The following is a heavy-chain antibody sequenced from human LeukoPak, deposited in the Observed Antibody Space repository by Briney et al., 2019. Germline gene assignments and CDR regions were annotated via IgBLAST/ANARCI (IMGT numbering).Heavy chain of an antibody. Sequence: PGGSLRLSCAASGFTFSSYEMNWVRQAPGKGLEWVSYISSRGSSIYYADSVKGRFTISRDNAKNSLYLQMNSLRAEDTAVYYCARDVTTFDYWGQGTLVTVSS. CDR1: GFTFSSYE. CDR3: ARDVTTFDY. CDR2: ISSRGSSI. J-gene: IGHJ4*02. D-gene: IGHD4-17*01. V-gene: IGHV3-48*03.